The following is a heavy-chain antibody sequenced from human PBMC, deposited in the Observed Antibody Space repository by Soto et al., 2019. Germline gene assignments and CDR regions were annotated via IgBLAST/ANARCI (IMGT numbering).Heavy chain of an antibody. CDR2: ISRDGGTK. CDR3: TGEVASGY. Sequence: GGSLRLSCAASGLTFSSYAMHWVRQAPGKGLEWVAVISRDGGTKYYADSVKGRFTISRDNSSNTLFLEMNSLRGDDMTVYYCTGEVASGYWGQGTLVTVSS. D-gene: IGHD2-8*02. V-gene: IGHV3-30*14. J-gene: IGHJ4*02. CDR1: GLTFSSYA.